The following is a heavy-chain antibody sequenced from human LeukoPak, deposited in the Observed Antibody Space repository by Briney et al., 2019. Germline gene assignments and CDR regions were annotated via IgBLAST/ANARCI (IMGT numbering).Heavy chain of an antibody. CDR2: IYYSGST. CDR1: GGSISSGGYY. Sequence: PSETLSLTCTVSGGSISSGGYYWSWIRQHPGKGLEWIGYIYYSGSTYYNPSLKSRVTISVDTSKNQFSLKLSSVTAADTAVYYCARADYGGNSRGPVDYWGQGTLVTVSS. D-gene: IGHD4-23*01. CDR3: ARADYGGNSRGPVDY. V-gene: IGHV4-31*03. J-gene: IGHJ4*02.